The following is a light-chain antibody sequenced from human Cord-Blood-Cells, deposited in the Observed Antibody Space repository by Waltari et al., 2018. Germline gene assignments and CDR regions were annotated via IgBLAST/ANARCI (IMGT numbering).Light chain of an antibody. J-gene: IGLJ2*01. CDR2: EGS. CDR3: CSYAGSSTSVV. Sequence: QSALTQPASVSGSPGQSITISSTGTSSDVGSYNLVSWYQQHPGKAPKRMIYEGSKRPSGVSNRFSVSKSGNTASLTISGLQAEDEADYYGCSYAGSSTSVVFGGGTKLTVL. CDR1: SSDVGSYNL. V-gene: IGLV2-23*01.